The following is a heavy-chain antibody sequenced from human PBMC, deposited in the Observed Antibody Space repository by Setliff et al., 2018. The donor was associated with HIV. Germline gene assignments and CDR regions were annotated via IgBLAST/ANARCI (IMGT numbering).Heavy chain of an antibody. D-gene: IGHD6-6*01. J-gene: IGHJ4*02. CDR2: INPNSGGT. CDR1: GYTFTDYY. Sequence: ASVKVSCKASGYTFTDYYLHWVRQAPGQGLEWMGWINPNSGGTDYAQKFQGRVTMTRDTSISTAYMELSRLRSDDTAVYYCARSSPYSSSYGYWGQGTLGTV. V-gene: IGHV1-2*02. CDR3: ARSSPYSSSYGY.